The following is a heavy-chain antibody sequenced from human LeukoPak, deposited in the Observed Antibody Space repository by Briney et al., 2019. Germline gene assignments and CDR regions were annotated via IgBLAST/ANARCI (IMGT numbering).Heavy chain of an antibody. CDR1: GGTFSSYA. J-gene: IGHJ6*03. V-gene: IGHV1-18*01. CDR2: ISAYNGNT. CDR3: ARDAGSGSYSVVIYYYYMAV. D-gene: IGHD3-10*01. Sequence: ASVKVSCKASGGTFSSYAISWVRQAPGQGLEWMGWISAYNGNTNYAQKLQGRVTMTTDTSTNTAYMELRSLRSDDTAVYYCARDAGSGSYSVVIYYYYMAVWGKGTTVTVSS.